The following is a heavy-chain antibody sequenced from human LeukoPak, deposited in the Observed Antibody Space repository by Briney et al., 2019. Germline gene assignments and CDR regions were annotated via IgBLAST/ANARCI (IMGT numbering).Heavy chain of an antibody. J-gene: IGHJ4*02. CDR3: STGGGTHDY. D-gene: IGHD2-15*01. V-gene: IGHV3-15*01. Sequence: GGSLRLSCAASGLTFNNAWMSWVRQAPGKWLEWVGRIRSRSAGGTTDYGAPVKGRFTISRDDSKNTLYLQMNSLKTEDTAVYYCSTGGGTHDYWGQGTLVTVSS. CDR1: GLTFNNAW. CDR2: IRSRSAGGTT.